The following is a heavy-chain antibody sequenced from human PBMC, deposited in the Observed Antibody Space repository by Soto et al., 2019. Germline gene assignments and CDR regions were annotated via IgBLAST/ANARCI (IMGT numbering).Heavy chain of an antibody. D-gene: IGHD2-2*01. CDR2: ISGSGGST. CDR1: GFTFSSYA. J-gene: IGHJ5*02. V-gene: IGHV3-23*01. CDR3: AKCSGTSCYGGDNWFVP. Sequence: PGGSLRLSCAASGFTFSSYAMSWVRQAPGKGLEWVSAISGSGGSTYYADSVKGRFTISRDNSKNTLYLQMNSLRAEDTAVYYCAKCSGTSCYGGDNWFVPWGQGTLVTVSS.